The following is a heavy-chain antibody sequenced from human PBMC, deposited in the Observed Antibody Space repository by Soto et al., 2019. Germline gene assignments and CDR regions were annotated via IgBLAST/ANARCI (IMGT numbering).Heavy chain of an antibody. D-gene: IGHD6-6*01. CDR3: AAPPRY. J-gene: IGHJ4*02. CDR1: GGSISSYY. CDR2: IYYIWXT. V-gene: IGHV4-59*01. Sequence: PSETLSLTCTVSGGSISSYYWSWIRQPPGKVLECIVYIYYIWXTXXXXXXXXXXXXSXYTXXNHXXXXXTXXXAADTAVYYCAAPPRYWGQGTLVTVSS.